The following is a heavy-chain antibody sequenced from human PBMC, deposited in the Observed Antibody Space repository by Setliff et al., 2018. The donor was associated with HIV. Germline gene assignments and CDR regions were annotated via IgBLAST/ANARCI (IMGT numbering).Heavy chain of an antibody. V-gene: IGHV4-61*02. CDR3: ASLLDLGF. Sequence: SETLSLTCTVSVGSISSGSYYWSWIRQPAGKGLEWIGRIYTSGSTNYSPSHKSRVTISLDMSKNQFSLKLSSVTAADTAIYYCASLLDLGFWGQGTLVTVSS. J-gene: IGHJ4*02. CDR1: VGSISSGSYY. D-gene: IGHD2-15*01. CDR2: IYTSGST.